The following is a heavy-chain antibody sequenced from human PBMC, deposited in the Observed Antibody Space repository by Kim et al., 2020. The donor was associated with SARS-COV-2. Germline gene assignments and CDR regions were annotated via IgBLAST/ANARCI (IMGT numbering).Heavy chain of an antibody. J-gene: IGHJ4*02. V-gene: IGHV1-8*01. Sequence: ASVKVSCKASGYTFTSYDINWVRQATGQGLEWMGWMNPNSGNTGYAQKFQGRVTMTRNTPISTAYMELSSLRSEDTAVYYCARGLVVAGTPIYYFDYWGQGTLVTVSS. CDR1: GYTFTSYD. CDR2: MNPNSGNT. CDR3: ARGLVVAGTPIYYFDY. D-gene: IGHD6-19*01.